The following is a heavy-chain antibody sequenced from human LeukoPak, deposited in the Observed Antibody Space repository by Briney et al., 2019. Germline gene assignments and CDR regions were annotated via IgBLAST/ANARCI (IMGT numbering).Heavy chain of an antibody. J-gene: IGHJ3*02. D-gene: IGHD2-15*01. CDR1: GGSISSSSYY. CDR3: ARQIKGYNCSGGSYYFLNAFDI. Sequence: PSETLSLTCTVSGGSISSSSYYWGWIRQPPGKGLEWIGSIYYSGSTYYNPSLKSRVTISVGTSKNQFSLKLSSVTAADTAVYYCARQIKGYNCSGGSYYFLNAFDIWGQGTMVTVSS. CDR2: IYYSGST. V-gene: IGHV4-39*01.